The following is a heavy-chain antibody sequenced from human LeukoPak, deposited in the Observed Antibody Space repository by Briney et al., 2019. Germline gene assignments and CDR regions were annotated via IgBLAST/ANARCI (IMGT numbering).Heavy chain of an antibody. CDR2: INGSGDRT. J-gene: IGHJ4*02. CDR1: GFTFSSYW. Sequence: GGSLRLSCAASGFTFSSYWMSWVRQAPGKGLEWVSSINGSGDRTYYADSVKGRFTISRDNSKNTLYLQMNSLRAEDTAVYYCAKPARTDYADYWGQGTLVTVSS. V-gene: IGHV3-23*01. D-gene: IGHD1-14*01. CDR3: AKPARTDYADY.